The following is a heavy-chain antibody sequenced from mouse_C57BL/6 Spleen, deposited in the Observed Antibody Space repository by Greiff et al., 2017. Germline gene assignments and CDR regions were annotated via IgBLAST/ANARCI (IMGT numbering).Heavy chain of an antibody. Sequence: QVQLQQSGAELVRPGASVTISCKASGYAFSSSWMNWVKQRPGEGLEWIGQIDPGNGDTNYNGKFKGKATLTADKASSTAYMQLSSLTSEDSAVYFCTRGYFDVWGTGTTVTVSS. J-gene: IGHJ1*03. CDR2: IDPGNGDT. V-gene: IGHV1-80*01. CDR1: GYAFSSSW. CDR3: TRGYFDV.